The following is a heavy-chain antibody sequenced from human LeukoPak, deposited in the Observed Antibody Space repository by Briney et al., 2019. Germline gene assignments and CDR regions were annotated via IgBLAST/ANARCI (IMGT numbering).Heavy chain of an antibody. V-gene: IGHV1-69*05. D-gene: IGHD6-19*01. Sequence: SVKVSCKASGGTFSSYAISWVRQAPGQGLEWMGGIIPIFGTANDAQKFQGRVTITTDESTSTAYMELSSLRSEDTAVYYCARRVPSRYSSGWYYFDYXAREPWSPSPQ. CDR3: ARRVPSRYSSGWYYFDY. CDR1: GGTFSSYA. J-gene: IGHJ4*02. CDR2: IIPIFGTA.